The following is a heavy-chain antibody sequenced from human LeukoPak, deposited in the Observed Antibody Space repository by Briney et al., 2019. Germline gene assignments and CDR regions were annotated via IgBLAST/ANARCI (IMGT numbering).Heavy chain of an antibody. Sequence: ASVKVSCKASGYTFTSYGISWVRQAPGQGLEWMGWINPNSGGTKYSQKFQGRVTMTRDTSISTAYMELSRLRSDDTAVYYCARGVISRSSSWYFRNWFDPWGQGTLVTVSS. CDR3: ARGVISRSSSWYFRNWFDP. D-gene: IGHD6-13*01. CDR1: GYTFTSYG. V-gene: IGHV1-2*02. J-gene: IGHJ5*02. CDR2: INPNSGGT.